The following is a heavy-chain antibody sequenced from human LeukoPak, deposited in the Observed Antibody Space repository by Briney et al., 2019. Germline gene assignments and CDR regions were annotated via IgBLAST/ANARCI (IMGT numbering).Heavy chain of an antibody. CDR2: INPNSGGT. CDR3: AREGDSSSWSAWFDP. D-gene: IGHD6-13*01. Sequence: ASVKVSCKASGYTFTGYYMHWVRQAPGQGLEWMGWINPNSGGTNYAQKFQGRVTMTRDTSISTAYMELSRLRSDDTAVYYCAREGDSSSWSAWFDPWGQGTLVTVSS. J-gene: IGHJ5*02. CDR1: GYTFTGYY. V-gene: IGHV1-2*02.